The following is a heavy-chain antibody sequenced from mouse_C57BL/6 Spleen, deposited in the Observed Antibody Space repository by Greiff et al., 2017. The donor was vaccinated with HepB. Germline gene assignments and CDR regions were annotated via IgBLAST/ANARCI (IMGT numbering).Heavy chain of an antibody. V-gene: IGHV14-2*01. Sequence: VQLQQSGAELVKPGASVKLSCTASGFNIKDYYMHWVKQRTEQGLEWIGRIDPEDGATKYAPKFQGKATITADTSSNTAYLQLSSLTSEDTAVYYCARGGLLRYWFAYWGQGTLVTVSA. D-gene: IGHD1-1*01. J-gene: IGHJ3*01. CDR3: ARGGLLRYWFAY. CDR2: IDPEDGAT. CDR1: GFNIKDYY.